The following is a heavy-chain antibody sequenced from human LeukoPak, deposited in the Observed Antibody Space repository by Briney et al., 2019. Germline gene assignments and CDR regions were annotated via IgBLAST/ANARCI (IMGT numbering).Heavy chain of an antibody. CDR1: GGSISSYS. CDR3: ARCRHSSGYCPFDY. CDR2: IYYSGST. V-gene: IGHV4-59*01. J-gene: IGHJ4*02. D-gene: IGHD3-22*01. Sequence: SETLSLTCTVSGGSISSYSWSWIRQPPGKGLEWIGYIYYSGSTNYNPSLKSRVTISVDTSKNQFSLKLTSVTAADTAVYYCARCRHSSGYCPFDYWGQGTLVTVSS.